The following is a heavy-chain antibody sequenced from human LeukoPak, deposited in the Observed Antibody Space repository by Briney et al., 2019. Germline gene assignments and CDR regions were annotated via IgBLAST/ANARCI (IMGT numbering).Heavy chain of an antibody. CDR1: GGSISSGSYY. D-gene: IGHD3-3*01. J-gene: IGHJ4*02. CDR2: IYTSGST. V-gene: IGHV4-61*02. CDR3: ARSWSGYYTRGYSYFDY. Sequence: PSQTLSLTCTVSGGSISSGSYYWSWIRQPAGKGLEWIWRIYTSGSTNYNPSLKSRVTISVDTSKNQFSLKLSSVTAADTAVYYCARSWSGYYTRGYSYFDYWGQGTLVTVSS.